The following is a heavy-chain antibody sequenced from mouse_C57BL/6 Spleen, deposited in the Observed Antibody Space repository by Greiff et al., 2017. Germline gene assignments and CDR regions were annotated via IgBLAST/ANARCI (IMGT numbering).Heavy chain of an antibody. J-gene: IGHJ4*01. Sequence: VMLVESGAELVKPGASVKISCKASGYAFSSYWMNWVKQRPGKGLEWIGQIYPGDGDTNYNGKFKGKATLTADKSSSTAYMQLSSLTSEDSAVYFCAREWGYYYAMDYWGQGTSVTVSS. CDR1: GYAFSSYW. D-gene: IGHD2-2*01. V-gene: IGHV1-80*01. CDR3: AREWGYYYAMDY. CDR2: IYPGDGDT.